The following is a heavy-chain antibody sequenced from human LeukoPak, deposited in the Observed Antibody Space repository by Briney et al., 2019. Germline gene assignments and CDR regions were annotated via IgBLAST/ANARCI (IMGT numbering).Heavy chain of an antibody. CDR3: AIERGLALYY. Sequence: PSETLSLTCTVSGHSISRYYWRWIRQPPGKGLEWIGYIYYSGSTNYNPSLKSRVTISVDTSKNRFSLKLSSVTAADTAVYYCAIERGLALYYWGQGTLVTVSS. D-gene: IGHD3/OR15-3a*01. CDR1: GHSISRYY. V-gene: IGHV4-59*01. J-gene: IGHJ4*02. CDR2: IYYSGST.